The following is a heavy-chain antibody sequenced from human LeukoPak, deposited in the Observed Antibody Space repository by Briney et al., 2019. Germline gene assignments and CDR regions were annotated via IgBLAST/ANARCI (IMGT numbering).Heavy chain of an antibody. CDR1: GFTFIDYD. CDR2: IGIRGDT. J-gene: IGHJ4*02. D-gene: IGHD6-19*01. Sequence: GGSLRPSCAASGFTFIDYDMHWVRQVLGKGLEWVSAIGIRGDTHYSGSVKGRFTISRENAESSLYLQMNSLRAEDMAAYYCARGGIQVSGIDEFDYWGQGTLVTVSS. V-gene: IGHV3-13*01. CDR3: ARGGIQVSGIDEFDY.